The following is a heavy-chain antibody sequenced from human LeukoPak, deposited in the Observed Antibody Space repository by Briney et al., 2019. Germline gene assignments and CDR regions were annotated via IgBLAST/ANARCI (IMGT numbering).Heavy chain of an antibody. CDR3: ARDVKNDYGGSHDAFDI. J-gene: IGHJ3*02. CDR1: GGTFSSYA. CDR2: IIPIFGTA. D-gene: IGHD4-23*01. Sequence: SVKVSCKASGGTFSSYAISWVRQAPGQGLEWLGGIIPIFGTANYAQKFQGRVTITADESTSTAYMELSSLRSEDAAVYYCARDVKNDYGGSHDAFDIWGQGTMVTVSP. V-gene: IGHV1-69*13.